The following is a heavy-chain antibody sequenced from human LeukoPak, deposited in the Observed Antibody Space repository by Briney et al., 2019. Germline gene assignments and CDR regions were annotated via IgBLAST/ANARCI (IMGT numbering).Heavy chain of an antibody. CDR3: AKEAGYSGYDYPDY. D-gene: IGHD5-12*01. CDR1: GFTFNSYA. J-gene: IGHJ4*02. CDR2: ISGSGSTT. Sequence: GGSLRLSCAASGFTFNSYAMNWVRQAPGKGLEWVSAISGSGSTTYYADSVKGRFTISRDNSKNTLYLQMNSLRAEDTAVYYCAKEAGYSGYDYPDYWGQGTLVTVSS. V-gene: IGHV3-23*01.